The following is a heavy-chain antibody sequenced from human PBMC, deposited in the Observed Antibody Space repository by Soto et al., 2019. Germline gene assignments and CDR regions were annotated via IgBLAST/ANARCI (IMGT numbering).Heavy chain of an antibody. CDR3: ARAAGRFGELFWFDP. Sequence: QVQLVQSGAEVKKPGASVKVSCKASGYTFTSDNIHWVRQAPGQGLEWVGMINPRGFFTTYAQKFRGRVSMTGHTSTSVVYLDRTHLRSEDTAVYYCARAAGRFGELFWFDPCGQGTLVSVSS. V-gene: IGHV1-46*01. J-gene: IGHJ5*02. D-gene: IGHD3-10*01. CDR2: INPRGFFT. CDR1: GYTFTSDN.